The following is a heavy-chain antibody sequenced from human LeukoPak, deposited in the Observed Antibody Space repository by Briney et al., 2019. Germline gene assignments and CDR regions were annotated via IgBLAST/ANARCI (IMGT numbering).Heavy chain of an antibody. CDR2: IKQDGSDT. J-gene: IGHJ4*02. D-gene: IGHD7-27*01. V-gene: IGHV3-7*01. CDR1: GFTFSSYS. Sequence: GGSLRLSCAASGFTFSSYSMNWVRQAPGKGLEWVANIKQDGSDTNYVDSMKGRFAISRDNAKNSLYLQMNSLRPEDTAVYYCARFSRDNDWGSYWGQGTLVTVSS. CDR3: ARFSRDNDWGSY.